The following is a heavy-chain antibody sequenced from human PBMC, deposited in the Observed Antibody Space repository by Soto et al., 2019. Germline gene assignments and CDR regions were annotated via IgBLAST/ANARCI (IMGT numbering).Heavy chain of an antibody. CDR3: ARDASYYSLWSGYYPSRNGMDV. Sequence: QVQVVESGGGVVQPGRSLRLSCAASGVTFSSFGMHWVRQAPGKGLEWVSLIWYDGSKKSYGDSVKGRFTISRDNSRNTVYLQMNSLRADDTAVYHCARDASYYSLWSGYYPSRNGMDVWGQGTTVTVSS. D-gene: IGHD3-3*01. CDR2: IWYDGSKK. V-gene: IGHV3-33*01. J-gene: IGHJ6*02. CDR1: GVTFSSFG.